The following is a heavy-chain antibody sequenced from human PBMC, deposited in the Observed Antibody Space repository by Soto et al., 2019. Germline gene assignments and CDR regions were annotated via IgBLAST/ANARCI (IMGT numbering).Heavy chain of an antibody. J-gene: IGHJ5*02. CDR2: INAGNSKT. CDR3: GRDQSGTGYYVDWFDP. CDR1: GYTFSGHA. Sequence: QVHFVQSGAEVKKPGASVKVSCKASGYTFSGHAIHWLRQAPGQRPEWLGWINAGNSKTYYSEKFEGRVTFTRDTVANTVTMELTSLPSEDTGVYYCGRDQSGTGYYVDWFDPWGQGTLVTVSS. D-gene: IGHD3-10*02. V-gene: IGHV1-3*01.